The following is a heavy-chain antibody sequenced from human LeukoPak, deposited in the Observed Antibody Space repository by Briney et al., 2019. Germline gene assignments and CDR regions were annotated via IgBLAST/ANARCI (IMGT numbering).Heavy chain of an antibody. CDR1: GGSFSGYY. V-gene: IGHV4-34*01. Sequence: SETLSLTCAVYGGSFSGYYWSWIRQPPGKGLEWIGEISHSGSTNYNPSLKSRVIISVDTSKNQFSLKLSSVTAADTAVYYCARRPLYSYGPNDYWGQGTLVTVSS. J-gene: IGHJ4*02. CDR2: ISHSGST. CDR3: ARRPLYSYGPNDY. D-gene: IGHD5-18*01.